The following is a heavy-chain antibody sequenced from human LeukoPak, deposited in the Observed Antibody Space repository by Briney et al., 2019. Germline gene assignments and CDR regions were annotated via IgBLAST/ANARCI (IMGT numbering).Heavy chain of an antibody. Sequence: GGSLRLSCAASGFTFSSYGMHGVRQAPGKGLEWVAVISYDGSNKYYADSVKGRFTISRDNSKNTLYLQMNSLRAEDTAVYYCAKDRGSSSSASDYWGQGTLVTVSS. V-gene: IGHV3-30*18. CDR1: GFTFSSYG. CDR2: ISYDGSNK. CDR3: AKDRGSSSSASDY. D-gene: IGHD6-13*01. J-gene: IGHJ4*02.